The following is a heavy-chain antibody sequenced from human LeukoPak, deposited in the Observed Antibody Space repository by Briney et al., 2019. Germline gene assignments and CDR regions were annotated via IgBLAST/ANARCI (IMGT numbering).Heavy chain of an antibody. CDR1: GGSISSLNL. J-gene: IGHJ4*02. CDR3: AGLEGRYSTDWFYFFDY. CDR2: MYLDGRT. Sequence: TPSETLSLTCAVSGGSISSLNLWSWLRQPPAKGLEWVGEMYLDGRTNFHPSVRGRVTIFIDKPKNQLSLQLTSVTAADTAVYYCAGLEGRYSTDWFYFFDYWGQGALVTVSS. V-gene: IGHV4-4*02. D-gene: IGHD6-19*01.